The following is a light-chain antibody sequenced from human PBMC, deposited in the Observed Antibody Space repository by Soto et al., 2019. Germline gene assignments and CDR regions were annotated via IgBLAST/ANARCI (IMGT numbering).Light chain of an antibody. Sequence: DIQMTQSPSSLSASLGDRVTITCRASQTITSDLNWYQQKPGKAPKLLIYAASNLQSGVPSRFSGSGSGTDFTFTISSLQHEDFATYYCQQTYSTQGLTFGQGTKVDIK. CDR1: QTITSD. CDR2: AAS. CDR3: QQTYSTQGLT. J-gene: IGKJ1*01. V-gene: IGKV1-39*01.